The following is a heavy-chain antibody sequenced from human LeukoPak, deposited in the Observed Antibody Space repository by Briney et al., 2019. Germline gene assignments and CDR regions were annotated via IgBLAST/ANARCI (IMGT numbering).Heavy chain of an antibody. J-gene: IGHJ4*02. V-gene: IGHV1-2*02. CDR1: GYAFISYG. Sequence: ASVKVSCKASGYAFISYGISWVRQAPGQGLEWMGWINPNSGGTKYAQKFQGRVTMTRDTSISTAYMELSRLRSDDTAVYYCASGPDSRGYYADYYFDYWGQGTLVTVSS. D-gene: IGHD3-22*01. CDR3: ASGPDSRGYYADYYFDY. CDR2: INPNSGGT.